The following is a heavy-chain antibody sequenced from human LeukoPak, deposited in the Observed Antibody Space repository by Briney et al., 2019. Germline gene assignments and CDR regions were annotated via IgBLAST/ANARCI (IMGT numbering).Heavy chain of an antibody. CDR2: IYNNAVI. CDR3: ARRRYSSGQIDC. CDR1: GGSLSSYY. J-gene: IGHJ4*02. V-gene: IGHV4-59*08. D-gene: IGHD6-19*01. Sequence: SETLSLTCTVSGGSLSSYYWSWIRQPPGKGLEWTGYIYNNAVINYNPSLKSLDTLSVATSKNQFSLKLTSVTAADTAVYDCARRRYSSGQIDCWGQGTLVTVS.